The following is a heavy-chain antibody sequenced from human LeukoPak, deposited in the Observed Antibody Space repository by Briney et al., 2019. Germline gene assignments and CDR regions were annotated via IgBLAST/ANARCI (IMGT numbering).Heavy chain of an antibody. CDR1: GDSMRSDY. J-gene: IGHJ4*02. D-gene: IGHD2-2*01. Sequence: SETLSLTCSVSGDSMRSDYWSWIRQPPGKGLEWIGYIYYSGITRYNPSFESRLTISIDTSNYHFSLKLTSVTAADTAVYYCARGREGSSSWTAGLVDNWGQGILVTVSS. V-gene: IGHV4-59*01. CDR3: ARGREGSSSWTAGLVDN. CDR2: IYYSGIT.